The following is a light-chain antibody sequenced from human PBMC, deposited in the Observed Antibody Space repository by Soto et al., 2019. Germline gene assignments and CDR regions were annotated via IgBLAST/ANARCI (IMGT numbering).Light chain of an antibody. V-gene: IGLV1-44*01. CDR1: GSSIGTNT. J-gene: IGLJ2*01. CDR3: AAWDGSLNNVL. CDR2: GDN. Sequence: VLTQPPSSSGTPGQRVTISCSGSGSSIGTNTVNWYRQLPGTAPKLLIYGDNQRPSGVPDRFSGSKSGTSASLAISGLQSEDEAEYYCAAWDGSLNNVLFGGGTKLTVL.